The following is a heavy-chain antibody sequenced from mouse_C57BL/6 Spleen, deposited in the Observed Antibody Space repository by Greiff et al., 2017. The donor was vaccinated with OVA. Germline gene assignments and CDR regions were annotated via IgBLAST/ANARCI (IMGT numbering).Heavy chain of an antibody. CDR1: GYTFTSYW. D-gene: IGHD4-1*01. CDR3: ARTETGPAWFAY. J-gene: IGHJ3*01. CDR2: IYPSDSET. V-gene: IGHV1-61*01. Sequence: QVQLQQPGAELVRPGSSVKLSCKASGYTFTSYWMDWVKQRPGQGLEWIGNIYPSDSETHYNQKFKDKATLTVDKSSSTAYMQLSSLTSEDSAVDYCARTETGPAWFAYWGQGTLVTVSA.